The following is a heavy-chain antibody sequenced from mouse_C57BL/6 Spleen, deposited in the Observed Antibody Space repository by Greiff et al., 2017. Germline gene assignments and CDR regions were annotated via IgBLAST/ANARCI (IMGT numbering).Heavy chain of an antibody. CDR3: ARGITTVVDWYFDV. CDR2: ISYDGSN. Sequence: EVKLQESGPGLVKPSQSLSLTCSVTGYSITSGYYWNWIRQFPGNKLEWMGYISYDGSNNYNPSLKNRISITRDTSKNQFFLKLNSVTTEDTATYYCARGITTVVDWYFDVWGTGTTVTVSS. CDR1: GYSITSGYY. J-gene: IGHJ1*03. V-gene: IGHV3-6*01. D-gene: IGHD1-1*01.